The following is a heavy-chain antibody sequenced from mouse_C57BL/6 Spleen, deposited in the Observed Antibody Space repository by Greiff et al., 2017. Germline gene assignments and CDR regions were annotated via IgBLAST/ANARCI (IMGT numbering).Heavy chain of an antibody. CDR1: GYSITSGYY. D-gene: IGHD2-4*01. CDR3: ARDDYETYYAMDY. Sequence: EVQLVESGPGLVKPSQSLSLTCSVTGYSITSGYYWNWIRQFPGNKLEWMGYISYDGSNNYNPSLKNRISITRDTSKNQFFLKLNSVTTEDTATYYCARDDYETYYAMDYWGQGTSVTVSS. J-gene: IGHJ4*01. V-gene: IGHV3-6*01. CDR2: ISYDGSN.